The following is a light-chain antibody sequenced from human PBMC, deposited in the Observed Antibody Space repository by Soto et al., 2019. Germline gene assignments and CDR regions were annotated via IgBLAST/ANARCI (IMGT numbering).Light chain of an antibody. V-gene: IGLV2-8*01. CDR1: DTVVGSYNF. CDR2: DVN. CDR3: NSYAGGHVV. J-gene: IGLJ2*01. Sequence: QSALTQPPSASGSPGQSVTISCTGTDTVVGSYNFVSWYQQYPGKAPKLMIYDVNKRPSGVPDRFSGSKSGNTASLTVSGLQAEDEADYYCNSYAGGHVVFGGGTKLTVL.